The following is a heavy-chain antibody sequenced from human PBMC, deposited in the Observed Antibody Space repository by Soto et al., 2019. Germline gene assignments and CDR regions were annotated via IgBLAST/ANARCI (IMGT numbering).Heavy chain of an antibody. D-gene: IGHD1-1*01. CDR3: VRQGIGNLHGLVDV. CDR1: SGPSSSHN. J-gene: IGHJ6*02. CDR2: VYSTGGT. V-gene: IGHV4-59*08. Sequence: QVQLQQSGPGLVKPSETLSLTCSVSSGPSSSHNWGWIRQPPGRGLEWIGYVYSTGGTSYNPSLKSRVTIPADTSTNHISLTLTSVTATDTAVYYCVRQGIGNLHGLVDVWGQGTTVRVSS.